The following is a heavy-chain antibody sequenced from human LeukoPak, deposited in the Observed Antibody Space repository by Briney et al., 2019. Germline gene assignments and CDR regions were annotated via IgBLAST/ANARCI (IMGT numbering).Heavy chain of an antibody. CDR1: GYSFTTYW. V-gene: IGHV5-51*01. J-gene: IGHJ5*02. CDR3: VRQRGASGTINHFDP. Sequence: GESLKISCKTSGYSFTTYWIGWVRQVPGTGLEWVGAIYPDDADTRYSPSFQGQVVISADRSIRTAYLQWNTLTTSDTAMYYCVRQRGASGTINHFDPWGQGTLVTVSS. CDR2: IYPDDADT. D-gene: IGHD3-10*01.